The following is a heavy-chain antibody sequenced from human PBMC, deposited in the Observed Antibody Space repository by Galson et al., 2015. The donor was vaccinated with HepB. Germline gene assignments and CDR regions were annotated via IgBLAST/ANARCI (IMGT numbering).Heavy chain of an antibody. V-gene: IGHV1-46*03. Sequence: SVKVSCKASGYTFTNFFIHWVRQAPGQGLDWMGMIYPTGGSTTYAQRFQGRVTMTRDTSTRTVYMELSSLRSDGTAVYYCARVPRSGGTDDAFDIWGQGTMVTVSS. D-gene: IGHD2-15*01. CDR3: ARVPRSGGTDDAFDI. CDR1: GYTFTNFF. J-gene: IGHJ3*02. CDR2: IYPTGGST.